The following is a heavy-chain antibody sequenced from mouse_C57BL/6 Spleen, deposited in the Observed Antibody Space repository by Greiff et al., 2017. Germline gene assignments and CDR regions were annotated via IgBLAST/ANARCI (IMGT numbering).Heavy chain of an antibody. CDR2: IDPEDGDT. CDR3: TTDYGNYNYAMDY. V-gene: IGHV14-1*01. D-gene: IGHD2-1*01. J-gene: IGHJ4*01. CDR1: GFNIKDYY. Sequence: EVQLQQSGAELVRPGASVKLSCTASGFNIKDYYMHWVKQRPEQGLEWIGRIDPEDGDTEYAPKFQGKATMTADTSSNTAYLQLSSLTSEDTAVYYCTTDYGNYNYAMDYWGQGTSVTVSS.